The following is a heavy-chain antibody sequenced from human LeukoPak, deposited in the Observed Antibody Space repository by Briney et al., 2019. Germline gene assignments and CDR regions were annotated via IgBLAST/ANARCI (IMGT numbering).Heavy chain of an antibody. V-gene: IGHV3-33*01. Sequence: PGGSLRLSCAASGFTFSSYGMLWVRQAPGKGLEWVAVMWYDGSNKYYADSVKGRFTISRDNSKNTLYLQMNSLRAEDTAVYYCARDWAVGYSYSFDPWGQGTLVTVSS. D-gene: IGHD5-18*01. J-gene: IGHJ5*02. CDR2: MWYDGSNK. CDR1: GFTFSSYG. CDR3: ARDWAVGYSYSFDP.